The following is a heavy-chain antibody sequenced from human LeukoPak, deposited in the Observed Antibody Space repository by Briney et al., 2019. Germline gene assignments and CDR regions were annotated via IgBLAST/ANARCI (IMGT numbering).Heavy chain of an antibody. CDR3: ARRVTTFAFDI. V-gene: IGHV4-31*03. D-gene: IGHD4-17*01. CDR2: IYYSGST. Sequence: SETLSLTCTVSGGSISSGGYYWSWIRQHPGKGLEWIGYIYYSGSTYYNPSLKSRVTISVDTSKNQFSLKLSSVTAADTAVYYCARRVTTFAFDIWGQGTMVTVSS. J-gene: IGHJ3*02. CDR1: GGSISSGGYY.